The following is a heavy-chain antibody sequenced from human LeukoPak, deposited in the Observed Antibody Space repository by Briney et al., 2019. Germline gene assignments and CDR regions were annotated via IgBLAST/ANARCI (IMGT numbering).Heavy chain of an antibody. CDR2: IHYSGST. D-gene: IGHD4-17*01. CDR3: ARHNDYGDYRHFDY. J-gene: IGHJ4*02. CDR1: GGSIRSSSYY. Sequence: SETLSLTCTVSGGSIRSSSYYWGWIRQPPGKGLEWIGRIHYSGSTYYNPSLKSRVTISVDTSKNQISLKLGSVTAADTAVYYCARHNDYGDYRHFDYWGQGTLVTVSS. V-gene: IGHV4-39*01.